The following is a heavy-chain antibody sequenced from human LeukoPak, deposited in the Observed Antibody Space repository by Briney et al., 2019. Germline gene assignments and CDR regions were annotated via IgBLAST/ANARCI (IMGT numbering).Heavy chain of an antibody. CDR2: IKQDGSDK. J-gene: IGHJ4*02. Sequence: QARGSLRLSCAGSGFTFSSYWMTWVRQAPGKGLEWVASIKQDGSDKYYADSVKGRFTISRDNAKNSLYLQMNSLRAEDTPVYYCARIYCSGGSCTFDYWGQGTLVT. CDR3: ARIYCSGGSCTFDY. D-gene: IGHD2-15*01. V-gene: IGHV3-7*04. CDR1: GFTFSSYW.